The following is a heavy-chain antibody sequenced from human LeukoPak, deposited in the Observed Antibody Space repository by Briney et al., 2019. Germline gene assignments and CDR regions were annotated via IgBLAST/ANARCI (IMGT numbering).Heavy chain of an antibody. CDR1: RYNFNGYY. Sequence: GASVKVSCKASRYNFNGYYMHWVRRAPGQGLEWMGWINPNSGGTNYAQKFQGRVTMTRDTSISTAYMELSRLRSDDTAVYYCARGLIVVVPAAMDLDYWGQGTLVAVSS. CDR3: ARGLIVVVPAAMDLDY. CDR2: INPNSGGT. J-gene: IGHJ4*02. V-gene: IGHV1-2*02. D-gene: IGHD2-2*01.